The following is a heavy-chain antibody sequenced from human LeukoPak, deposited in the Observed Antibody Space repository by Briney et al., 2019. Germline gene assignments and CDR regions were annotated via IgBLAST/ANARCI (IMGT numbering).Heavy chain of an antibody. J-gene: IGHJ4*02. CDR1: GFTFDDYA. CDR2: ISWNSGSI. CDR3: AKEILEWILPDY. V-gene: IGHV3-9*01. Sequence: GGSLRLSCAASGFTFDDYAMHWVRQAPGKGLEWVSGISWNSGSIGYADSVKGRFTISRDDSKNTLYLQMHSLRPEDTAMYYCAKEILEWILPDYWGQGTLVTVSS. D-gene: IGHD3-3*01.